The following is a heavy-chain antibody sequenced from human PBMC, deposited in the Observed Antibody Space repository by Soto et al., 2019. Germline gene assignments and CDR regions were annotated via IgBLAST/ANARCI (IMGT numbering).Heavy chain of an antibody. CDR3: AREAGSGSTDWYFNL. CDR1: GGSISSGGFS. J-gene: IGHJ2*01. D-gene: IGHD1-26*01. Sequence: QLQLQESGAGLVKPSQTLSLTCAVSGGSISSGGFSWSWIRQPPGKGLEWIGYIFPSGSTYYNPSLQSRVTISVDTSKNQLSLNMSSVAAADTAVYYCAREAGSGSTDWYFNLWGRGTLVTVSS. V-gene: IGHV4-30-2*01. CDR2: IFPSGST.